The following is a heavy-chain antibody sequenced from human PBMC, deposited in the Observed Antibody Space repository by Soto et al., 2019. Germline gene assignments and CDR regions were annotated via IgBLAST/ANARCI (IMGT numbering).Heavy chain of an antibody. CDR1: GGTFSSYT. CDR2: IIPMLGIA. CDR3: ARGAWFGENYGMDV. J-gene: IGHJ6*02. V-gene: IGHV1-69*02. Sequence: QVQLVQSGAEVKKPGSSVKVSCKASGGTFSSYTISWVRQAPGLGLEWMGRIIPMLGIANYAQKFQGRVTITADKSTGTAYMELSSLRSEDTAVYYCARGAWFGENYGMDVWGQGTTVPVSS. D-gene: IGHD3-10*01.